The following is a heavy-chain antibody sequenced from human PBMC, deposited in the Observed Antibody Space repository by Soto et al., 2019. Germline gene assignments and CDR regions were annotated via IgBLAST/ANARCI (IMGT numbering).Heavy chain of an antibody. CDR2: ISSSGGST. CDR1: GFTFRNYA. Sequence: GGSLRLSCAAAGFTFRNYAMSWVRQAPGKELEWVSSISSSGGSTDYADSVKGRFTISRDNSQNTLNLQMNSLRAEDTAIYFCAKNQHATAHDYWGPGTLVTVSS. J-gene: IGHJ4*02. V-gene: IGHV3-23*01. CDR3: AKNQHATAHDY. D-gene: IGHD6-13*01.